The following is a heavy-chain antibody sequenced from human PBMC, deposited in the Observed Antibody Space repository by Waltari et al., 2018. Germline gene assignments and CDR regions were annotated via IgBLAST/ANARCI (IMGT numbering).Heavy chain of an antibody. CDR3: ARVDVAYDSSGYYSF. D-gene: IGHD3-22*01. J-gene: IGHJ4*02. CDR2: INPNSGGT. Sequence: QVQLVQSGAEVKKPGASVKVSCKASGYTFTGYYMHWVRQAPGQGLEWMGRINPNSGGTNYAQKFQGRVTMTRDTSISTAYMELSRLRSDDTAVYYCARVDVAYDSSGYYSFWGQGTLVTVSS. CDR1: GYTFTGYY. V-gene: IGHV1-2*06.